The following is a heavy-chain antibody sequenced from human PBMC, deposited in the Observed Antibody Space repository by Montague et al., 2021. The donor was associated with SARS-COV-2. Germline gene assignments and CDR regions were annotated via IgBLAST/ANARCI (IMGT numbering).Heavy chain of an antibody. V-gene: IGHV4-34*01. CDR2: INHSGST. J-gene: IGHJ5*02. CDR3: ARGYYYVWGSCCYLHWFDP. Sequence: SETLSLTCAVYGGSFSGYYWSWIRQPPGKGLEWIGEINHSGSTNYNPSLKSRVTISVDTSKNQFSLKLSSVTAADTAVYYCARGYYYVWGSCCYLHWFDPWGQGTLVTVSS. D-gene: IGHD3-16*02. CDR1: GGSFSGYY.